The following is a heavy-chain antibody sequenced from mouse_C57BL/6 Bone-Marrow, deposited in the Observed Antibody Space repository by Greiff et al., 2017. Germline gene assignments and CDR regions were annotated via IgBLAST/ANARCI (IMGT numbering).Heavy chain of an antibody. Sequence: DVMLVESGGGLVQPGGSLKLSCAASGFTFSDYYMYWVRQTPEKRLEWVAYISNGGGSTYYPDTVKGRFTISRDNAKNTLYLQMSRLKSEDTAMYYCARPATVVEYFDVWGTGTTVTVSS. CDR1: GFTFSDYY. V-gene: IGHV5-12*01. D-gene: IGHD1-1*01. CDR2: ISNGGGST. J-gene: IGHJ1*03. CDR3: ARPATVVEYFDV.